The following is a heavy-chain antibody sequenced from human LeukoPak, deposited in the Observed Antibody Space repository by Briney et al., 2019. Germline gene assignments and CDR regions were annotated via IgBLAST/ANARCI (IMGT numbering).Heavy chain of an antibody. CDR1: GGSISSYY. CDR3: ARTFYGSGNYYYYGMDV. CDR2: IYYSGST. V-gene: IGHV4-59*08. Sequence: SETLSLTCTVSGGSISSYYWSWIRQPPGKGLEWLGYIYYSGSTNYNPSLKSRVTISVDTSKNQFSLKLSSVTAADTAVYYCARTFYGSGNYYYYGMDVWGQGTTVTVSS. J-gene: IGHJ6*02. D-gene: IGHD3-10*01.